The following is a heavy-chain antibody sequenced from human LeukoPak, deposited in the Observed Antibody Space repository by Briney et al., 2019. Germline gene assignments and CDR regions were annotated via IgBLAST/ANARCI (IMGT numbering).Heavy chain of an antibody. CDR2: INHSGST. D-gene: IGHD2-2*02. CDR1: GGSFSGYY. Sequence: SETLSLTCVVYGGSFSGYYWSWIRQPPGKGLEWIGEINHSGSTDYNPSLKSRVTISVDTSKNQFSLKLSSVTAADTAVYYCARVVPAAIPYDYWGQGTLVTVSS. J-gene: IGHJ4*02. V-gene: IGHV4-34*01. CDR3: ARVVPAAIPYDY.